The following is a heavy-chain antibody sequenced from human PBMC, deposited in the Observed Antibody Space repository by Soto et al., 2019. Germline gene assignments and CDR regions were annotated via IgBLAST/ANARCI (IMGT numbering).Heavy chain of an antibody. CDR1: GSNFNTYA. CDR2: ISYDGGSE. Sequence: QVQLVESGGGVVQPGRSLRLSCVASGSNFNTYAMHWVRQAPGKGLEWLAAISYDGGSEYYADSVKGRFTISRDNSNSTLYLQMNSLRDEDTAVYYCARDLRSGGSCYFYWGQGTLVTVSS. J-gene: IGHJ4*02. D-gene: IGHD2-15*01. CDR3: ARDLRSGGSCYFY. V-gene: IGHV3-30-3*01.